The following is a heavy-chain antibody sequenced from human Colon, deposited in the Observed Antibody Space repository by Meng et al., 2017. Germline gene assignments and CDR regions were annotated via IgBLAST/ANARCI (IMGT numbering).Heavy chain of an antibody. J-gene: IGHJ6*02. CDR2: IGSSSTYM. Sequence: GGSLRLSCAASGFIFSNYNMKWVRQAPGKGLEWVSSIGSSSTYMYYADSVKGRFTVSRDNAENSLYLQMNSLRAEDTAVYYCPREAVSLGARAYGLDVWGQGTTVTVSS. CDR1: GFIFSNYN. CDR3: PREAVSLGARAYGLDV. V-gene: IGHV3-21*01.